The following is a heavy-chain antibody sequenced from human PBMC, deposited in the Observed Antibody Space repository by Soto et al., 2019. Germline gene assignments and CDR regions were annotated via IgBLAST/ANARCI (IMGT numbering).Heavy chain of an antibody. D-gene: IGHD2-21*02. Sequence: QVQLVESGGGVVQPGRSLRLSCAASGFTFSPYTMHWVRQTPGKGLEWLAVISYDGSTEYNPDSVKGRFTISRDNSKNTVYLQMNSLRAEDTAIYYCARGGGFCGGDCYKGGIDYWGQGTLVTVAS. CDR3: ARGGGFCGGDCYKGGIDY. J-gene: IGHJ4*02. CDR2: ISYDGSTE. V-gene: IGHV3-30-3*01. CDR1: GFTFSPYT.